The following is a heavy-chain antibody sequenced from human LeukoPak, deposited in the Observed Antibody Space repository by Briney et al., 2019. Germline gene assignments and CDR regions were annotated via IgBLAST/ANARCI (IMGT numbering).Heavy chain of an antibody. CDR3: ARGRIVGTMVRGADY. V-gene: IGHV4-34*01. CDR2: INHSGST. D-gene: IGHD3-10*01. Sequence: SETLSLTCAVYGGSLSGYYWSWIRQPPGKGLEWIGEINHSGSTNYNPSLKSRVTISVDTSKNQFSLKLSSVTAADTAVYYCARGRIVGTMVRGADYWGQGTLVTVSS. CDR1: GGSLSGYY. J-gene: IGHJ4*02.